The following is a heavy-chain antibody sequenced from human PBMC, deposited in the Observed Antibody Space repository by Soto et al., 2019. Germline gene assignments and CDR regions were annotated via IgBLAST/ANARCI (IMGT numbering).Heavy chain of an antibody. CDR2: IYYSGST. Sequence: SETLSLTCTVSGGSISSYYWSWIRQPPGKGLEWIGYIYYSGSTNYNPSLKSRVTISVDTSKNQFSLKLSSVTAADTAVYYCAVAVAGPTAIGYWGQGTLVTVAS. CDR1: GGSISSYY. J-gene: IGHJ4*02. D-gene: IGHD6-19*01. V-gene: IGHV4-59*01. CDR3: AVAVAGPTAIGY.